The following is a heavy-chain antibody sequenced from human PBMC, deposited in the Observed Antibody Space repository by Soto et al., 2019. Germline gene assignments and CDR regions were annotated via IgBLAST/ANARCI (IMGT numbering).Heavy chain of an antibody. CDR2: IIPIFRTP. V-gene: IGHV1-69*01. Sequence: QVQLVQSGAEVKQPGSSVKVSCQASGVTVSSFAISWVRQAPGQGLEWMGGIIPIFRTPNYAQNFQGRVTITADESTSSVYMELSRLRSEDTAVYYCARSTGSGFRPGTHRLNWLDPWGQGTLVTVSS. CDR1: GVTVSSFA. J-gene: IGHJ5*02. CDR3: ARSTGSGFRPGTHRLNWLDP. D-gene: IGHD5-12*01.